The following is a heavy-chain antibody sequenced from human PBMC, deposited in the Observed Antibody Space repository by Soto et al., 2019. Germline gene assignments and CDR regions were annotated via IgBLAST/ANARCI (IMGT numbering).Heavy chain of an antibody. Sequence: EVLLVESGGGLVQPGGSLRLSCAASGFTFSNYWMHWVRQAPGKGLVGVSRITRDGSTTSYADSVKGRFTLFRDNAKKTRNRLMNSQRVKDTAVYFRARVAVGLYDFDSWGQGTLVLVST. CDR2: ITRDGSTT. CDR1: GFTFSNYW. V-gene: IGHV3-74*01. D-gene: IGHD1-1*01. CDR3: ARVAVGLYDFDS. J-gene: IGHJ5*01.